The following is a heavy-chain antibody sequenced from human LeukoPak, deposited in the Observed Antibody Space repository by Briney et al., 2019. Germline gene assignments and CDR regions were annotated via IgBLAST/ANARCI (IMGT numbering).Heavy chain of an antibody. Sequence: ASVKVSCEASGYTFTSYYMHWVRQAPGQGLEWMGIIEPSGGSTGYAQKFQGRVTMTRDTSTSTVYMELSSLRSEDTAVYYCARDHFGQGPQYFQHWGQGTLVTVSS. CDR2: IEPSGGST. D-gene: IGHD3/OR15-3a*01. CDR3: ARDHFGQGPQYFQH. V-gene: IGHV1-46*01. J-gene: IGHJ1*01. CDR1: GYTFTSYY.